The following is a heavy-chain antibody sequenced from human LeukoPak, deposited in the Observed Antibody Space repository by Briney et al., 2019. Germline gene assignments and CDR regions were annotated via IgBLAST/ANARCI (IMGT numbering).Heavy chain of an antibody. V-gene: IGHV4-34*01. Sequence: SETLSLTCAVYGGSFSGYYWSWIRQPPGKGLEWIGEINHSGSTNYNPSLKSRVTISVDTSKNQFSLKLSSVTAADTAVYYCAREVDSSSWYGGWFDPWGQGTLVTVSS. CDR1: GGSFSGYY. J-gene: IGHJ5*02. CDR2: INHSGST. CDR3: AREVDSSSWYGGWFDP. D-gene: IGHD6-13*01.